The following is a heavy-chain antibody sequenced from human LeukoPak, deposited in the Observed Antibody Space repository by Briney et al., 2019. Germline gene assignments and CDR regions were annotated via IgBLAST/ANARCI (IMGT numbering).Heavy chain of an antibody. Sequence: PGGSLRLSCAASGFSLSNYGLHWVRQGPGKGLEWLAVINYDGSNRYYADSVKGRFTISKDSSENTLYLQMNRLRADDTAIYYLSRWGGTRQFYFDYWGQGTLATVSS. J-gene: IGHJ4*02. CDR1: GFSLSNYG. V-gene: IGHV3-33*01. CDR2: INYDGSNR. D-gene: IGHD3-16*01. CDR3: SRWGGTRQFYFDY.